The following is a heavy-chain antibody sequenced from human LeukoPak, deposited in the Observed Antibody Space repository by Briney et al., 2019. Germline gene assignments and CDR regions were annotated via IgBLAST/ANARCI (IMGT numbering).Heavy chain of an antibody. CDR1: GFTFSSYA. V-gene: IGHV3-30*04. CDR3: ARVAGYLRSSWYIFDY. Sequence: PGGSLRLSCAASGFTFSSYAMHWVRQAPGKGLEWVAVISYDGSNKYYADSVKGRFTISRDNSKNTLYLQMNSLRAEDTAVYYCARVAGYLRSSWYIFDYWGQGTLVTVSS. J-gene: IGHJ4*02. D-gene: IGHD6-13*01. CDR2: ISYDGSNK.